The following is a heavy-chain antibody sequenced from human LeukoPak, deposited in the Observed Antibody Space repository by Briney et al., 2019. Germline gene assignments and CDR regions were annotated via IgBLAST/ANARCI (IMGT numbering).Heavy chain of an antibody. CDR2: IKSKTDGGTT. CDR1: GFTFSNAW. D-gene: IGHD1-26*01. J-gene: IGHJ4*02. CDR3: ATSQRGIVGATSGY. Sequence: KAGGSLRLSCAASGFTFSNAWMTWVRQAPGKGLEWVGRIKSKTDGGTTDYAAPVKGRFSISRDDSKNTVYLQMNSLNTEDTAVYYCATSQRGIVGATSGYWGQGTLVTVSS. V-gene: IGHV3-15*01.